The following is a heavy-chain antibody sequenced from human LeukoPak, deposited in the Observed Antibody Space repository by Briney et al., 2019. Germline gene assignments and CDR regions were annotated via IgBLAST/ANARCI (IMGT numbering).Heavy chain of an antibody. V-gene: IGHV4-34*01. CDR3: ARVPYYYGSGSWTSGDAFDI. CDR1: GESFSDYY. J-gene: IGHJ3*02. CDR2: INHSGST. D-gene: IGHD3-10*01. Sequence: SSETLSLTCAVYGESFSDYYWSWIRQPAGKGLEWIGEINHSGSTNYNPSLKSRVTISVDTPKNQFSLKLSSVTAADTAVYYCARVPYYYGSGSWTSGDAFDIWGQGTMVTVSS.